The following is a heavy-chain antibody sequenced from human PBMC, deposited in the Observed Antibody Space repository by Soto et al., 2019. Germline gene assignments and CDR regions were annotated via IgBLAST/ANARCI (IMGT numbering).Heavy chain of an antibody. V-gene: IGHV4-31*03. CDR3: ARGDYGDYYFDY. CDR1: GGSISSGGYY. CDR2: IYYSGST. J-gene: IGHJ4*02. Sequence: SETLSLTCTVSGGSISSGGYYWSWIRQHPGKGLEWIGYIYYSGSTYYNPSLKSRVTISVDTSKNQFSLKLSSVSAADTAMYYCARGDYGDYYFDYWGQGTLVTVS. D-gene: IGHD4-17*01.